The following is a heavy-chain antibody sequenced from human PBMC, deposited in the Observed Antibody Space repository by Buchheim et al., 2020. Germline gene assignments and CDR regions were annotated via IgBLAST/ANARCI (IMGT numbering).Heavy chain of an antibody. J-gene: IGHJ4*02. D-gene: IGHD3-22*01. Sequence: QVQLVQSGAEVKKLGSSVKVSCKASGDTFSKYSISWVRQAPGQGLEWWGGSVPIFVTANYAQKFQGRVTITADKSTRYTYLELRSLRSEDTAVYYCARQFAYETSGYYFYYWGQGTL. CDR2: SVPIFVTA. CDR1: GDTFSKYS. V-gene: IGHV1-69*06. CDR3: ARQFAYETSGYYFYY.